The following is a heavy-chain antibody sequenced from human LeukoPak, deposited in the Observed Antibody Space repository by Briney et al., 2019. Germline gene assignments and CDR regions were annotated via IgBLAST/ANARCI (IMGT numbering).Heavy chain of an antibody. Sequence: GGSLRLSCAASGFTFSTYAMSWVRLAPGKGLEWASGISGSGGSTYYADSVKGRFTSSRDNSKNTLYLQMNSLRAEDTAVYYCAKAVGSCPRYWGQGTLVTVSS. CDR3: AKAVGSCPRY. J-gene: IGHJ4*02. V-gene: IGHV3-23*01. CDR1: GFTFSTYA. D-gene: IGHD2-15*01. CDR2: ISGSGGST.